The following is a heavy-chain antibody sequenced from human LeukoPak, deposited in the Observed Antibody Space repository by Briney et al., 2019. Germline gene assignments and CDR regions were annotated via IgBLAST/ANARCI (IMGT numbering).Heavy chain of an antibody. CDR1: GFTVITND. CDR3: ARELPREVTLDY. CDR2: IFTGGSTT. D-gene: IGHD2-21*02. V-gene: IGHV3-74*03. J-gene: IGHJ4*01. Sequence: GGFLRLSCAASGFTVITNDMTWVRQAPGKGLVWVSRIFTGGSTTTYADSVKGRFTISRDNAKNTLYLQMKSLRVEDTAVYYCARELPREVTLDYWGQGTLVTVS.